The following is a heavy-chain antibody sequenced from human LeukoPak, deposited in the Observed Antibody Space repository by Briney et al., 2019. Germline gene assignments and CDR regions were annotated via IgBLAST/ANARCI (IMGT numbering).Heavy chain of an antibody. CDR3: ANGGYFYY. CDR1: GFTFSSYS. CDR2: ISYDGSNK. D-gene: IGHD3-3*01. J-gene: IGHJ4*02. V-gene: IGHV3-30*18. Sequence: GGSLRLSCAASGFTFSSYSMHWVRQAPGKGLEWVAVISYDGSNKYYADSVKGRFTISRDNSKNTLYLQMNSLRAEGTAVYYCANGGYFYYWGQGTLVTVSS.